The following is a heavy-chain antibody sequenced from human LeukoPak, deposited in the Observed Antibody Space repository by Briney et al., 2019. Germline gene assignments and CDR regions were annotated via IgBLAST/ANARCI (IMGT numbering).Heavy chain of an antibody. D-gene: IGHD3-22*01. Sequence: SETLSLTCTVSGGSISSSNYYWGWIRQPPGKGLEWIGNIYYSGSTYYNPSLKSRVTISVDTSKNQFSLKLSSVTAADTAVYYCARDRTYYYDSSGHFDYWGQGTLVTVSS. CDR2: IYYSGST. V-gene: IGHV4-39*07. CDR3: ARDRTYYYDSSGHFDY. CDR1: GGSISSSNYY. J-gene: IGHJ4*02.